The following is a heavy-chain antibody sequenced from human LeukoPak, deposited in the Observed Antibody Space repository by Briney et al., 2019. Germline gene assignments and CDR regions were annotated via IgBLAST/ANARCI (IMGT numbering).Heavy chain of an antibody. J-gene: IGHJ4*02. CDR2: ISWNSGSI. CDR1: GFTFDDYA. D-gene: IGHD6-13*01. V-gene: IGHV3-9*01. CDR3: AKDRFSGSSSWYDY. Sequence: GGSLRLSCAASGFTFDDYAMHWVRQAPGKGLEWVSGISWNSGSIGYADSVKGRFTISRDNAKNSLYLQMNSLRAEDTALYYCAKDRFSGSSSWYDYWGQGTLDTVSS.